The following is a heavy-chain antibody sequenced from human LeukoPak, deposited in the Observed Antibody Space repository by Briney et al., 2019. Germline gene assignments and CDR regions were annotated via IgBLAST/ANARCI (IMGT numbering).Heavy chain of an antibody. V-gene: IGHV4-4*07. Sequence: SETLSLTCTVSGGSISSYYWSWIRQPAGKGLEWIGRIYTSGSTNSNPSLKRLVTMSVDTSKNQFSLKLSSVTAADTAVYYCARDHVLLWFGELSTGFDPWGQGTLVTVSS. CDR3: ARDHVLLWFGELSTGFDP. J-gene: IGHJ5*02. CDR1: GGSISSYY. CDR2: IYTSGST. D-gene: IGHD3-10*01.